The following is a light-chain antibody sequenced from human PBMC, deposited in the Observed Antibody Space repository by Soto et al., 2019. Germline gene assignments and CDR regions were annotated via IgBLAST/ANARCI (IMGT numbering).Light chain of an antibody. CDR2: EVS. CDR3: SAYTSSLTIYV. J-gene: IGLJ1*01. CDR1: SSDVGTYNY. V-gene: IGLV2-14*01. Sequence: QSVLTQPASVSGSPGQSITISCTGTSSDVGTYNYVSWYQQHSGKAPKLMIYEVSNRPSGVSNRFSGSKSGNTASLTISGLQAEDEADYYCSAYTSSLTIYVFGSGTKVTVL.